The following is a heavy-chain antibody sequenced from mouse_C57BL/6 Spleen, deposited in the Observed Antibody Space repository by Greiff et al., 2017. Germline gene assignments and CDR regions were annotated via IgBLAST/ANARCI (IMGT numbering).Heavy chain of an antibody. CDR2: INPNNGGT. V-gene: IGHV1-18*01. CDR3: ARWGLLRYFDV. D-gene: IGHD2-3*01. Sequence: VQLKQSGPELVKPGASVKIPCKASGYTFTDYNMDWVKQSHGKSLEWIGDINPNNGGTIYNQKFKGKATLTVDKSSSTAYMELRSLTSEDTAVYYCARWGLLRYFDVWGTGTTVTVSS. CDR1: GYTFTDYN. J-gene: IGHJ1*03.